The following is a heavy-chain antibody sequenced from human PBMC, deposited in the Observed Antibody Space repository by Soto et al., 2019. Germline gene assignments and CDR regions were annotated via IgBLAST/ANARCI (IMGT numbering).Heavy chain of an antibody. D-gene: IGHD1-7*01. J-gene: IGHJ4*02. CDR2: ITYDGSNK. V-gene: IGHV3-30*18. CDR1: GFNFDNYC. CDR3: AKDRVGGTFYTPLGF. Sequence: PGGSLRLSCQASGFNFDNYCMHWVRQAPGKGLERVAVITYDGSNKYYADSVKGRFTISRDNSKNTLSLPLNTLKPEDTAVYHCAKDRVGGTFYTPLGFWGQGTLVTVSS.